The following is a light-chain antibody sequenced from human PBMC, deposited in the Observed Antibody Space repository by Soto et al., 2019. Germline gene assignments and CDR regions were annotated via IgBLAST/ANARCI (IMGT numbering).Light chain of an antibody. CDR3: HQYGSSPWT. V-gene: IGKV3-20*01. J-gene: IGKJ1*01. CDR2: GAS. Sequence: EIVLTQSPGTLSLSPGERATLSCRASQSGFSFYLAWFQQKPGQAPRILIYGASTRATGIPDRFSGSGSGTDFTLTISRLEPEDFAVYYCHQYGSSPWTLGQGTKVEIK. CDR1: QSGFSFY.